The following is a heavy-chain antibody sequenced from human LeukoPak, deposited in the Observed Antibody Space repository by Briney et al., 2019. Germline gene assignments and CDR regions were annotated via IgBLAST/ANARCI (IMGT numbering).Heavy chain of an antibody. CDR3: ARGGSGYDTGYFDY. D-gene: IGHD5-12*01. V-gene: IGHV1-69*05. Sequence: GASVKVSCKASGGTFSSYAISWVRQAPGQGLEWMGGIIPIFGTANYAQKLQGRVTMTTDTSTSTAYMELRSLRSDDTAVYYCARGGSGYDTGYFDYWGQGTLVTVSS. CDR2: IIPIFGTA. J-gene: IGHJ4*02. CDR1: GGTFSSYA.